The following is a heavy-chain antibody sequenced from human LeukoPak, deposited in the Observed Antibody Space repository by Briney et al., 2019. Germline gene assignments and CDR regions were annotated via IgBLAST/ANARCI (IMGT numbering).Heavy chain of an antibody. Sequence: PGGSLRLSCAASGFNVSSDYITWVRQAPGKGLEWVSIIYRDGYTYYADSVKGRFSISRDNPKNTLFLQMNSLRAEDTAVYYCARQYSSSWYDFWAGTNWFDPWGQGTLVTVSS. CDR3: ARQYSSSWYDFWAGTNWFDP. CDR1: GFNVSSDY. D-gene: IGHD6-13*01. J-gene: IGHJ5*02. V-gene: IGHV3-66*04. CDR2: IYRDGYT.